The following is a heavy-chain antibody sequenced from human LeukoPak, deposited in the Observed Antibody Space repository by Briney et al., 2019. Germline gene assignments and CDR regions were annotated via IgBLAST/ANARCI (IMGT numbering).Heavy chain of an antibody. Sequence: PSETLSLTCTVSSGSISSYYWSWIRQPPGKGLEWIGYIYYSGSTNYNPSLKSRVTISVDTSKNQFSLKLSSVTAADTAVYYCARFGRTHYYYYGMDVWGQGTTVTVSS. CDR3: ARFGRTHYYYYGMDV. CDR2: IYYSGST. CDR1: SGSISSYY. J-gene: IGHJ6*02. D-gene: IGHD1-14*01. V-gene: IGHV4-59*08.